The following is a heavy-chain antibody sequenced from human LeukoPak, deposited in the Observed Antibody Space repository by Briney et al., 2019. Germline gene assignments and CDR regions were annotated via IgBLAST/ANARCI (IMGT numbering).Heavy chain of an antibody. V-gene: IGHV1-2*02. Sequence: ASVKVSGKASGYTFTGYYMHWVRQAPGQGLEWMGWINPNSGGTNYAQKFQGRVTMTRDTSISTAYMELSRLRSDDTAVYYCARDWLGGGYLFDYWGQGTLVTVSS. CDR3: ARDWLGGGYLFDY. D-gene: IGHD3-22*01. CDR1: GYTFTGYY. CDR2: INPNSGGT. J-gene: IGHJ4*02.